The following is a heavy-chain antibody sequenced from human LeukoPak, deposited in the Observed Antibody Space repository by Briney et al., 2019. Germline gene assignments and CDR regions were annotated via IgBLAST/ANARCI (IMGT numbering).Heavy chain of an antibody. CDR3: ARHEYSGSYYGLSWFDP. Sequence: KPSETLSLTCTVSGGSISSSGYYWGWIRQPPGKGLEWIASIYYSGSTYYNPSLKSRVTISVDTSKNQLSLKLSSLTAADTAVYYCARHEYSGSYYGLSWFDPWGQGTLGTVSS. J-gene: IGHJ5*02. CDR1: GGSISSSGYY. V-gene: IGHV4-39*01. D-gene: IGHD1-26*01. CDR2: IYYSGST.